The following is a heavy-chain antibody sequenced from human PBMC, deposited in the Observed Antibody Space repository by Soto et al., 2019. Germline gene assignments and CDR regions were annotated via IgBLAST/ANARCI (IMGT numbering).Heavy chain of an antibody. D-gene: IGHD6-19*01. V-gene: IGHV3-48*02. J-gene: IGHJ2*01. CDR3: ARDAGGWQWLDNWYFDL. Sequence: GGSLRLSCAASGFTFSSYSMNWVRQAPGKGLEWVSYISSSSSTIYYADSVKGRFTISRDNAKNSLYLQMNSLRDEDTAVYYCARDAGGWQWLDNWYFDLWGRGTLVTVSS. CDR1: GFTFSSYS. CDR2: ISSSSSTI.